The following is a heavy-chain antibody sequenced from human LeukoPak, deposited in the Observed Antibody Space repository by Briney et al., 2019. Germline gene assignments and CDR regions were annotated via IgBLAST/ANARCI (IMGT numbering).Heavy chain of an antibody. Sequence: GGSLRFSCVASGFIFRDYAMSWVRQTPAGGLEWVSSLRGDGETFYTDSVKGRFTLSRDHSRNTLYLQLSNLRVEDTAVYYCAKASWVSSADAVLWGQGTLVTVS. CDR1: GFIFRDYA. CDR3: AKASWVSSADAVL. V-gene: IGHV3-23*01. D-gene: IGHD3-16*01. J-gene: IGHJ4*02. CDR2: LRGDGET.